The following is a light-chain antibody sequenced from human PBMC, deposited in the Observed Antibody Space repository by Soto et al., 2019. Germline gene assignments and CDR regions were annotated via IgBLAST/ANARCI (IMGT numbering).Light chain of an antibody. J-gene: IGLJ2*01. CDR2: EVS. V-gene: IGLV2-23*02. CDR1: SSDVGSYNL. CDR3: CSYAGSSTLK. Sequence: QAVVTQPASVSGSPGQSITISCTGTSSDVGSYNLVSWYQQHPGKAPKLMIYEVSKRPSGVSNRFSGSKSGNTASLTISGLQAEDEADYYCCSYAGSSTLKFGGGTKLTVL.